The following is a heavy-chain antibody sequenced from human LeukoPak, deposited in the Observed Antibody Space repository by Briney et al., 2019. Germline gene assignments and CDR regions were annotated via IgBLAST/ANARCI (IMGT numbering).Heavy chain of an antibody. Sequence: SVKVSCKASGFTFTSSAVQWVRQARGQRLEWIGWIVVGSGNTNYAQKFQERVTITRDMSTSTAYMELSSLRSEDTAVYYCQVQLERTNYHYYDGMDVWGQGTTVTVSS. D-gene: IGHD1-1*01. V-gene: IGHV1-58*01. CDR3: QVQLERTNYHYYDGMDV. J-gene: IGHJ6*02. CDR2: IVVGSGNT. CDR1: GFTFTSSA.